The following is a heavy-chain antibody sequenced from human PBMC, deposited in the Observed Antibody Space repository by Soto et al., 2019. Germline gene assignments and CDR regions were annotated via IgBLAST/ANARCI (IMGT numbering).Heavy chain of an antibody. D-gene: IGHD1-26*01. Sequence: SETLSLTCTVSGGSVSSDDSFWGWIRQPPGKGLEWIGSLYHGGSTFYNPSLKSRVAISLDTSKNQFSLKVISVTAADTAVYYREPQIPVAATSCFDTWGQGTLVTVSS. CDR1: GGSVSSDDSF. V-gene: IGHV4-39*01. J-gene: IGHJ5*02. CDR2: LYHGGST. CDR3: EPQIPVAATSCFDT.